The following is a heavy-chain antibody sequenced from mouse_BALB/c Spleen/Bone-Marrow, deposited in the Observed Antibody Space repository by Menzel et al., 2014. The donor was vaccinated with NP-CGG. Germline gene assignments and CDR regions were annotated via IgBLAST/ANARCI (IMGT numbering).Heavy chain of an antibody. CDR2: ISYSGST. D-gene: IGHD2-14*01. CDR3: ARGGYDDAVDY. J-gene: IGHJ4*01. CDR1: GDSITSGY. Sequence: EVMLVESGPSLVKPSQTLSLTCSVTGDSITSGYWNWIRKFPGNKLEYMGYISYSGSTYYNPSLKSRISITRDTSKNQFFLQLNSVTTEDTATYYCARGGYDDAVDYWGQGTSVTVSS. V-gene: IGHV3-8*02.